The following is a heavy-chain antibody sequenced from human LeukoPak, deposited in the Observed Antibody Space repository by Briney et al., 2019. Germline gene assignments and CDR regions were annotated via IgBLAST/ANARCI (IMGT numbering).Heavy chain of an antibody. J-gene: IGHJ4*02. CDR2: ISWSSGSI. Sequence: GRSLRLSCAASGFTFDDYAMHWVRQAPGKGLEWVSGISWSSGSIGYADSVKGRFTISRDNAKNSLYLQMNSLRAEDTALYYCAKDISLVAAAGTFFDYWGQGTLVTVSS. CDR1: GFTFDDYA. D-gene: IGHD6-13*01. V-gene: IGHV3-9*01. CDR3: AKDISLVAAAGTFFDY.